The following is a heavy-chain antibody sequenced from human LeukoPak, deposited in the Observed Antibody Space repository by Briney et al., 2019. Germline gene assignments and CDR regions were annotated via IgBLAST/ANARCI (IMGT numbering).Heavy chain of an antibody. Sequence: ASVKVSCKASGYTFTGYYMHWVRQAPGQGLEWMGWINPNSGGTNYAQKFQGRVTMTRDTSISTAYMELSRLRSDDTAVYYCARGLGATTSGYFDYWGQGTLVTVSS. CDR2: INPNSGGT. V-gene: IGHV1-2*02. CDR3: ARGLGATTSGYFDY. J-gene: IGHJ4*02. D-gene: IGHD1-26*01. CDR1: GYTFTGYY.